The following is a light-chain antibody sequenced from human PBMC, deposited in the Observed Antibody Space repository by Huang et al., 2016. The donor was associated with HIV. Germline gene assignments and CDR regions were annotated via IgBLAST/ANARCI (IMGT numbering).Light chain of an antibody. CDR2: ATS. J-gene: IGKJ2*01. V-gene: IGKV3-20*01. Sequence: EVVLTQSPDTLSLSPGERATLPCRASQSLGSSSLAGYQQKPGQAPRFLIYATSSMPTGIPDRFSGGGSGTDFSLTVTRLEPEDFAVYYCQRYGSSPPYTFGQGTKLEI. CDR1: QSLGSSS. CDR3: QRYGSSPPYT.